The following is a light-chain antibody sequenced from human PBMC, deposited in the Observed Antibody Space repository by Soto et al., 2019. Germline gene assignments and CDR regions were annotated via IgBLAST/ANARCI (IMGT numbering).Light chain of an antibody. Sequence: QSALTQPATVSGSPGQPITISCTGTSSDVGGYDYVSWYQQHPGKVPKLIIYEISIRASGVSNRFSASKYANTASLTSSGLQPEDEADYYCSSFTSSGTLFGGGTQLTVL. CDR1: SSDVGGYDY. CDR2: EIS. CDR3: SSFTSSGTL. J-gene: IGLJ7*01. V-gene: IGLV2-14*01.